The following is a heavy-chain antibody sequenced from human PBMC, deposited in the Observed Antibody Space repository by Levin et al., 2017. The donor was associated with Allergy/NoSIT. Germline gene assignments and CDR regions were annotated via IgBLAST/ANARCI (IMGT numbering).Heavy chain of an antibody. J-gene: IGHJ4*02. CDR1: GFTFSIYW. CDR2: IKHDGSDK. Sequence: GESLKISCAASGFTFSIYWMTWVRQAPGKGLEWVATIKHDGSDKYYVDSLKGRFTISRDNTKNSLYLQIDSLRAEDTAVYYCARLRRSDSSSQRWDYWGQGTLVTVSS. D-gene: IGHD6-19*01. CDR3: ARLRRSDSSSQRWDY. V-gene: IGHV3-7*01.